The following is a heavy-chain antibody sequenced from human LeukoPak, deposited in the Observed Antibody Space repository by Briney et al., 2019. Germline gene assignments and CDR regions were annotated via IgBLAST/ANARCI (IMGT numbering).Heavy chain of an antibody. D-gene: IGHD3-16*02. CDR1: GFTFSSYS. V-gene: IGHV3-21*01. J-gene: IGHJ4*02. CDR3: ARDPYYDYVWGSYRYPH. Sequence: PGGSLRLSCAASGFTFSSYSMNWVRQAPGKGLEWVSSISSSSSYIYYADSVKGRFTISRDNAKNSLYLQMNSLRAEDTAVYYCARDPYYDYVWGSYRYPHWGQGTLVTVSS. CDR2: ISSSSSYI.